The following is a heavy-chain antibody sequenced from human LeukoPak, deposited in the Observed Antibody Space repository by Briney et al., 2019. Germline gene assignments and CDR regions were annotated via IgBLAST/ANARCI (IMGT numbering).Heavy chain of an antibody. Sequence: PSETLSLTCTVSGGSMNIYHWSWIRQPPGKGLEWIGYMFYSGSSFYNPSLKTRVTISLDTSKNQFSLKLGSVSAADTAVYYCARAGGGGSYYFDYWGQGTLVTVS. J-gene: IGHJ4*02. CDR3: ARAGGGGSYYFDY. D-gene: IGHD1-26*01. V-gene: IGHV4-59*01. CDR1: GGSMNIYH. CDR2: MFYSGSS.